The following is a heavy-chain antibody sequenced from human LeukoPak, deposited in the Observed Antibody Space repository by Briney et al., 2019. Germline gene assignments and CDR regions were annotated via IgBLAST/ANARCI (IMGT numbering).Heavy chain of an antibody. CDR1: GGSISSSSYY. D-gene: IGHD2-2*01. CDR2: IYYSGST. CDR3: ARLTRYIVVVPAAIDYYMDV. Sequence: PSETLSLTCTVSGGSISSSSYYWGWIRQSPGKGLEWIGSIYYSGSTYYNPSLKSRVTISVDTSKNQFSLKLSSVTAADTAVYYCARLTRYIVVVPAAIDYYMDVWGKGTTVTVSS. J-gene: IGHJ6*03. V-gene: IGHV4-39*01.